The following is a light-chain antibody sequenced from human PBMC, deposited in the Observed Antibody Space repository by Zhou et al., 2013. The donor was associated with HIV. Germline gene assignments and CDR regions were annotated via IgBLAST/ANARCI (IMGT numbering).Light chain of an antibody. J-gene: IGKJ4*01. CDR1: QAVGNY. V-gene: IGKV1-8*01. CDR2: SVS. CDR3: HQYNSLPLT. Sequence: IRLTQSPSSLSASTGDTVTITCRASQAVGNYLSWYQQKSGEAPRLLIYSVSTLQNGVPSRFIGSGSGTVFTLTISCLQSEDFAVYYCHQYNSLPLTFGGGTQGGD.